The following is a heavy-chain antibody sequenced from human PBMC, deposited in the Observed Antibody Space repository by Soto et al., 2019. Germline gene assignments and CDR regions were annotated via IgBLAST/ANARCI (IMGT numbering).Heavy chain of an antibody. CDR1: GYTFTCRS. Sequence: GASVKVSCKASGYTFTCRSLHWLQQAPGQGLEWMGWISAYNGNTNYAQKLQGRVTMTTDTSTSTAYMELRSLRSDDTAVYYCARDQGRPVDPWGQGTLVTVSS. J-gene: IGHJ5*02. CDR3: ARDQGRPVDP. V-gene: IGHV1-18*04. CDR2: ISAYNGNT.